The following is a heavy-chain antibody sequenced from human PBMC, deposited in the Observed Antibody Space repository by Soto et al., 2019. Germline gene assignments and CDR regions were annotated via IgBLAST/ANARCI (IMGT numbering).Heavy chain of an antibody. CDR2: MNHEGSEL. CDR1: GVTFSSYW. J-gene: IGHJ4*02. D-gene: IGHD5-18*01. CDR3: ARQYTYGRV. Sequence: EVQLVESGGGLVEPGGSMRRSCAASGVTFSSYWMSWLRQAPGKGLEWVANMNHEGSELYYVYSVKGRFTISRDDAQNSVDLPMNSLRAEDTAIYYCARQYTYGRVWGKGTLVTVSS. V-gene: IGHV3-7*01.